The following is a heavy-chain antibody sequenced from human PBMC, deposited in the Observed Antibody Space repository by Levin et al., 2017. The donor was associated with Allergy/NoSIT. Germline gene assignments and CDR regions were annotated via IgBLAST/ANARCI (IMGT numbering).Heavy chain of an antibody. CDR3: ARTQWLVLDY. Sequence: GSLRLSCTVSGGSVSSGSYYWSWIRQPPGKGLEWIGYIYYSGSTNYNPSLKSRVTISVDTSKNQFSLKLSSVTAADTAVYYCARTQWLVLDYWGQGTLVTVSS. D-gene: IGHD6-19*01. J-gene: IGHJ4*02. CDR2: IYYSGST. V-gene: IGHV4-61*01. CDR1: GGSVSSGSYY.